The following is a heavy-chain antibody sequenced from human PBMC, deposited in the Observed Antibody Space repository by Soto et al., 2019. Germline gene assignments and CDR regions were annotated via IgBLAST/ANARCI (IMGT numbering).Heavy chain of an antibody. J-gene: IGHJ6*03. CDR3: AKNPQGYCSGGSCSSRRMDV. CDR1: GFTFSSYA. V-gene: IGHV3-23*01. D-gene: IGHD2-15*01. CDR2: LSHSGGTT. Sequence: EVQLLESGGGLVQPGGSLRLSCVASGFTFSSYAMSWVRQAPGKGLEWVSALSHSGGTTYYADSVKGRFTVSRDNSKNTLYLQMNSLRAEDTAVYYCAKNPQGYCSGGSCSSRRMDVWGKGTTVTVSS.